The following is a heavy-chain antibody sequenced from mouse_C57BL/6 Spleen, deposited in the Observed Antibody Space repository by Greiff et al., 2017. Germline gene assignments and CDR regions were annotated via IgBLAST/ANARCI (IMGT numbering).Heavy chain of an antibody. Sequence: EVQLVESEGGLVQPGSSMKLSCTASGFTFSDYYMAWVRQVPEKGLEWVANINYDGSSTYYLDSLKSRFIISRDNAKNILYLQMSSLKSEDTATYYCARGETGDYFDYWGQGTTRTVSS. CDR3: ARGETGDYFDY. D-gene: IGHD4-1*01. CDR1: GFTFSDYY. CDR2: INYDGSST. V-gene: IGHV5-16*01. J-gene: IGHJ2*01.